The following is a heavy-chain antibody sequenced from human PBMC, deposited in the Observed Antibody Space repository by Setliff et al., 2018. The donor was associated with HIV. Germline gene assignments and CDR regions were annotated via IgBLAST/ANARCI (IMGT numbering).Heavy chain of an antibody. J-gene: IGHJ5*02. D-gene: IGHD5-18*01. CDR3: ARQPVDTASFDP. CDR1: GDTFNNYG. Sequence: ASVKVSCKVSGDTFNNYGLNWVRQAPGQGLEWMGGIIPIFKSADYAQKFQGRVTITTDESTSTAYMDLSSLTSADTAVYYCARQPVDTASFDPWGQGTLVTVSS. CDR2: IIPIFKSA. V-gene: IGHV1-69*05.